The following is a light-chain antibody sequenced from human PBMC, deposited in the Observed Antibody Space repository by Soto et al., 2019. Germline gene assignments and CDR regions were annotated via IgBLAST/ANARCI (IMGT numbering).Light chain of an antibody. CDR2: DAS. V-gene: IGKV3-20*01. CDR3: QLYGGASL. J-gene: IGKJ2*01. Sequence: EIVLTQSPGTLSLSPGERATLSCRASQSVSSTYLAWYQQKPGQAPRLLIYDASSRAAGIPDRFSGSGSGKDFTLTIRRLEPEDLALYYCQLYGGASLFGQGTKLEI. CDR1: QSVSSTY.